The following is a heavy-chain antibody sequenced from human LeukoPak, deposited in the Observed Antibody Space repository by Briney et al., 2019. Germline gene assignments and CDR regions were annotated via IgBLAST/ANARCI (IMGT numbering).Heavy chain of an antibody. CDR2: ISSSSSYI. CDR1: EFTFSSYN. CDR3: ARQTTFEYSSPQWDY. Sequence: PGGSLRLSCAASEFTFSSYNMNWVRQAPGKGLEWVSSISSSSSYIYYADSVKGRFTISRDNAKNSLYLQMNSLRAEDTAVYYCARQTTFEYSSPQWDYWGQGTLVTVSS. D-gene: IGHD6-6*01. J-gene: IGHJ4*02. V-gene: IGHV3-21*01.